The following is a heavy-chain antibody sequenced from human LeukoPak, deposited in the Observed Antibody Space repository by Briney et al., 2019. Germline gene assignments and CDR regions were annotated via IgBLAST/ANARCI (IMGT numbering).Heavy chain of an antibody. CDR2: ISYDGSNK. CDR3: AKGRNDYGDAALNY. J-gene: IGHJ4*02. D-gene: IGHD4-17*01. V-gene: IGHV3-30*18. CDR1: GFTLSSYG. Sequence: GGSLTLSCAASGFTLSSYGMHWVRQAPGKGLEWVAVISYDGSNKYYADSVKGRFTISRDNSKNTLYLQMNSLRAEDTAGCYCAKGRNDYGDAALNYWGQGTLVTVSS.